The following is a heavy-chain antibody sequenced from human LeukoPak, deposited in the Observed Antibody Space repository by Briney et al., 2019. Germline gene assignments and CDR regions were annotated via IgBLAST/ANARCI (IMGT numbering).Heavy chain of an antibody. V-gene: IGHV1-2*02. CDR3: ASIYIAVAREYDAFDI. J-gene: IGHJ3*02. D-gene: IGHD6-19*01. CDR1: GYTFTGYY. CDR2: INPNSGGT. Sequence: GASVKVSCKASGYTFTGYYMHWVRQAPGQGLEWMGWINPNSGGTNYAQKFQGRVTMTRDMSISTAYMELSRLRSDDTAVYYCASIYIAVAREYDAFDIWGQGTMVTVSS.